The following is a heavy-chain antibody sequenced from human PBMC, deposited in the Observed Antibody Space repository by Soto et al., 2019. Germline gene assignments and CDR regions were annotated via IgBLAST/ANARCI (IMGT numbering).Heavy chain of an antibody. V-gene: IGHV5-10-1*01. CDR3: ARLRGYCSGGSCYLRSAFDI. D-gene: IGHD2-15*01. CDR1: GYSFTSYW. J-gene: IGHJ3*02. CDR2: IDPSDSYT. Sequence: GESLKISCKGSGYSFTSYWISWVRQMPGKGLEWMGRIDPSDSYTNYSPSLQGHVTISADKSISTAYLQWSSLKASDTAMYYCARLRGYCSGGSCYLRSAFDIWGQGTMVTVSS.